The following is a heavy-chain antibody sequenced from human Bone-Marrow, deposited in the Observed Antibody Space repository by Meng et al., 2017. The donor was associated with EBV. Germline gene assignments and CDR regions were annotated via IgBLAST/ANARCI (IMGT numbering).Heavy chain of an antibody. CDR3: ARDLVGSDDY. Sequence: QVWLLTVGAGVTSPWTTSRAPCTASGYTFTGYYRHWVRQAPGQGLEWMGRINPNSGGTNYAQKFQGRVTMTRDTSISTAYMELSRLRSDDTAVYYCARDLVGSDDYWGQGTLVTVSS. D-gene: IGHD2-8*02. V-gene: IGHV1-2*06. J-gene: IGHJ4*02. CDR2: INPNSGGT. CDR1: GYTFTGYY.